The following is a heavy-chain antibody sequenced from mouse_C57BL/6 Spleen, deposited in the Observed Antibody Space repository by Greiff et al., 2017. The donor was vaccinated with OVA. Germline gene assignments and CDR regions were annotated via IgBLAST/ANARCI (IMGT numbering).Heavy chain of an antibody. CDR3: ARFWYYGSSYGYFDV. Sequence: QVQLQQSGAELVRPGASVKLSCKASGYTFTDYYINWVKQRPGQGLEWIARIYPGSGNTYYNEKFKGKATLTAEKSSSTAYMQLSSLTSEDSAVYFCARFWYYGSSYGYFDVWGTGTTVTVSS. CDR2: IYPGSGNT. J-gene: IGHJ1*03. V-gene: IGHV1-76*01. CDR1: GYTFTDYY. D-gene: IGHD1-1*01.